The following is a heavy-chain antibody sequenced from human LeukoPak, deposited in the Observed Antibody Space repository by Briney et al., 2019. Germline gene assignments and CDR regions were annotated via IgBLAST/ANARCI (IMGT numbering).Heavy chain of an antibody. CDR1: GYTFIGYY. CDR3: APTDVRYFDY. CDR2: IDPKSGGT. D-gene: IGHD3-10*01. J-gene: IGHJ4*02. Sequence: GASVEDPWKAFGYTFIGYYIHWVRQAPGQGPEWMGWIDPKSGGTNYAQKFQGRVTMTRDTSINTVYMELNSLRSDDTAVYYCAPTDVRYFDYWGQGTLVTVSP. V-gene: IGHV1-2*02.